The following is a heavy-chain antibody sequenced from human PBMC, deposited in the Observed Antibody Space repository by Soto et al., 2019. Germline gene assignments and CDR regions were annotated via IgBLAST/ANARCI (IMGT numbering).Heavy chain of an antibody. J-gene: IGHJ6*02. V-gene: IGHV1-18*01. D-gene: IGHD5-12*01. CDR1: GYTFTIYG. CDR3: ARAFTIGYSGYAAGYGMDV. CDR2: ISAYNGNT. Sequence: GASVKVSCKASGYTFTIYGISWVRQAPGQGLEWMGWISAYNGNTNYAQKLQGRVTMTTDTSTSTAYMELRSLRSDDTAVYYCARAFTIGYSGYAAGYGMDVWGQGTTVTVSS.